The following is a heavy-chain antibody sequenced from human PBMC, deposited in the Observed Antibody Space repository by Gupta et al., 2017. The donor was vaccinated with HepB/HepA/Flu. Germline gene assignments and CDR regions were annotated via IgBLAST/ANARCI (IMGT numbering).Heavy chain of an antibody. J-gene: IGHJ6*02. D-gene: IGHD3-3*01. CDR1: GFDFDNFN. CDR3: ARTGPYYYFALDV. Sequence: EEQLVESGGGVTRRGGTLRLSCKVSGFDFDNFNMHWVRQAPGKGLEWVAGINWNGDNTNYADSVKGRFTISRDNDKNSLFLQMNSLRAEDTALYHCARTGPYYYFALDVWGPGATVTVSS. CDR2: INWNGDNT. V-gene: IGHV3-20*01.